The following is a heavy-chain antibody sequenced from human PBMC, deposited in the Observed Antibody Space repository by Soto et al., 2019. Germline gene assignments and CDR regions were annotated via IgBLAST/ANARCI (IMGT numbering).Heavy chain of an antibody. D-gene: IGHD2-15*01. CDR2: IYYSGST. J-gene: IGHJ4*02. Sequence: QVQLQESGPGLVKPSDTLSLTCAVSGYSISSSNWWGWIRQPPGKGLEWIGYIYYSGSTYYNPSLKSRXXLXVXXSKNQFSLKLSSVTAVDTAVYYCARIGGGSYYFDYWGQGTLVTVSS. CDR3: ARIGGGSYYFDY. CDR1: GYSISSSNW. V-gene: IGHV4-28*01.